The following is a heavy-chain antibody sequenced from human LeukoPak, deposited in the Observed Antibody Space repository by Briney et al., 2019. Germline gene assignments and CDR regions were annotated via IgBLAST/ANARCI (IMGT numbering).Heavy chain of an antibody. CDR1: GFTFSSYA. CDR2: ISASGGST. D-gene: IGHD6-19*01. Sequence: GGSLRLSCAASGFTFSSYAMSWVRQAPGKGLEWVSAISASGGSTYYADSVEGRFTISRDNSKNTLYLQMNSLRGEDTAVYYCAKHTAVAGTSPYFDYWGQGTLVTVSS. J-gene: IGHJ4*02. V-gene: IGHV3-23*01. CDR3: AKHTAVAGTSPYFDY.